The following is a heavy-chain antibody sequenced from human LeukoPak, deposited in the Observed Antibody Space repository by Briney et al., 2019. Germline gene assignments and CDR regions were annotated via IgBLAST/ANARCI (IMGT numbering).Heavy chain of an antibody. CDR2: MNPNSGNT. V-gene: IGHV1-8*01. Sequence: ASVKVSCKASGYTFTSYDINWVRRATGQGLEWMGWMNPNSGNTGYAQKFQGRVTMTRNTSISTAYMELSSLRSEDTAVYYCARGKFNLCKYTPAYWWCMPTNDAFDIWGQGTMVTVSS. D-gene: IGHD2-8*02. CDR3: ARGKFNLCKYTPAYWWCMPTNDAFDI. CDR1: GYTFTSYD. J-gene: IGHJ3*02.